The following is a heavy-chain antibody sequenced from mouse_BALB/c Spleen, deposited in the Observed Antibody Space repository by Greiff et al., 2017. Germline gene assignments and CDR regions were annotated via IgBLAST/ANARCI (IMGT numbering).Heavy chain of an antibody. Sequence: DVKLQESGPGLVKPSQSLSLTCSVTGYSITSGYYWNWIRQFPGNKLEWMGYISYDGSNNYNPSLKNRISITRDTSKNQFFLKLNSVTTEDTATYYCASLYDGYYNDWGQGTLVTVSA. CDR1: GYSITSGYY. CDR2: ISYDGSN. V-gene: IGHV3-6*02. D-gene: IGHD2-3*01. J-gene: IGHJ3*01. CDR3: ASLYDGYYND.